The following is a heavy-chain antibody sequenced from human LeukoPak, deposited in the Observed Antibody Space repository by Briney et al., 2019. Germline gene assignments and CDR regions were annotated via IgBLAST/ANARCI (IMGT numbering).Heavy chain of an antibody. V-gene: IGHV3-23*01. CDR2: ISGSGSAT. CDR3: AKTPEDYDSSGYYYVGSD. J-gene: IGHJ4*02. Sequence: GGSLRLSCAASGFTFPSYGMTWVRQPPGKGLEWVSVISGSGSATYYADSVKGRFTISRDDSKNTLYLQMNNLRADDTAVYYCAKTPEDYDSSGYYYVGSDWGQGTLVTVSS. D-gene: IGHD3-22*01. CDR1: GFTFPSYG.